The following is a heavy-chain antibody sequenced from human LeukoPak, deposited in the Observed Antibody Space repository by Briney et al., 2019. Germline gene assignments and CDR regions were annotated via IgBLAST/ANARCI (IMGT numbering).Heavy chain of an antibody. CDR1: GGSISSGGYY. CDR2: IYYSGST. D-gene: IGHD4-23*01. J-gene: IGHJ4*02. CDR3: ARYYGGNYFFDF. V-gene: IGHV4-31*03. Sequence: PSGTPSLTCTVSGGSISSGGYYWNWIRQHPGKGLEWIGYIYYSGSTYYNPSLKSRVTISIDTSNNQFSLKLTSVTAADTAVYYCARYYGGNYFFDFWGQGTLVTVSS.